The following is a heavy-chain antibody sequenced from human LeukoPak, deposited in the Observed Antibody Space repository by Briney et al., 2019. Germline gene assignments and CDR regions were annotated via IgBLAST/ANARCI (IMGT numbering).Heavy chain of an antibody. Sequence: SETLSLTCTVSGGSINSGSYYWGWIRQPPGKGLEWFGSIYSSGSTYYNPSLKSRVTISVDTSKNQFSLQLTSVTAADTAVYYCAVDTSGYLGLADYWGQGTLVTVSS. V-gene: IGHV4-39*01. CDR3: AVDTSGYLGLADY. J-gene: IGHJ4*02. D-gene: IGHD3-22*01. CDR2: IYSSGST. CDR1: GGSINSGSYY.